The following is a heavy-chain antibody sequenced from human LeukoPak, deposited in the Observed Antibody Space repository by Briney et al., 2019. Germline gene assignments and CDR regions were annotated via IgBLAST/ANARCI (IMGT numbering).Heavy chain of an antibody. J-gene: IGHJ4*02. CDR2: ISSSGSTK. D-gene: IGHD2/OR15-2a*01. CDR1: GFPFSSYW. Sequence: GGSLRLSCVASGFPFSSYWMTWVRQAPGKGLEWVSYISSSGSTKYYADSVKGRFTISRDNARNSLYLQMNSLRAEDTAVYFCARGGLSIMGYWGQGTLVTVSS. CDR3: ARGGLSIMGY. V-gene: IGHV3-48*01.